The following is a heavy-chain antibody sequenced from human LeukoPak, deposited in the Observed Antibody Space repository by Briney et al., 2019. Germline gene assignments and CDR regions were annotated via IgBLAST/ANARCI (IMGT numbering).Heavy chain of an antibody. CDR2: IANIGNGYMT. CDR3: TRGYSGVSRYAFDI. Sequence: PGGSLRLSCVASGSGFSDQYMDWVRQAPGKGLEWVGRIANIGNGYMTEYAASVKGRFTISRDDSKNSLYLHMNSLKTEDTAVYSCTRGYSGVSRYAFDIWGQGTMVAVSS. CDR1: GSGFSDQY. D-gene: IGHD5-12*01. V-gene: IGHV3-72*01. J-gene: IGHJ3*02.